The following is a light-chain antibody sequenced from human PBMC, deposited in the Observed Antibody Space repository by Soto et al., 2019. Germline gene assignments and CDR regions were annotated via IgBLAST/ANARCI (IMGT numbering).Light chain of an antibody. CDR2: EAS. Sequence: IVLTPSPGTLSLSPGQRATLSCRASQSVSSIYLAWYQQKPGQGPRLHIYEASIRATGVPERFSGSGSGTDFTLTISRLEPEDFGVYYCQQYGRSPPFTFGPGTKLDI. CDR3: QQYGRSPPFT. CDR1: QSVSSIY. J-gene: IGKJ3*01. V-gene: IGKV3-20*01.